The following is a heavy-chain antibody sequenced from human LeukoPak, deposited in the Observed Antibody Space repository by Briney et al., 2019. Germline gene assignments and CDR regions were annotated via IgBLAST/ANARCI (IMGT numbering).Heavy chain of an antibody. CDR3: VKDPRIVGATTFDY. V-gene: IGHV3-23*01. Sequence: PGGTLRLSCAASGFTFSNYAMSWVRQAPGKGLEWVSLISGNGVSPYYADSVKGRFTISRDNSKNTLYLQMNSLRAEDTAVYYCVKDPRIVGATTFDYWGQGTLVTVSS. CDR2: ISGNGVSP. CDR1: GFTFSNYA. D-gene: IGHD1-26*01. J-gene: IGHJ4*02.